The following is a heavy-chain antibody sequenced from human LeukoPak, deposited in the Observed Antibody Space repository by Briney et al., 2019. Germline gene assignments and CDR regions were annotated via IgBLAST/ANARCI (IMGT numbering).Heavy chain of an antibody. D-gene: IGHD2-15*01. Sequence: GESLKIFCKGSGYSFINSWIGWVRQMPGKGLEWMGIIYPGDSDTRYSPSFQGQVTISADKSITTAYLQWSSLKASDTAIYYCARVANFRSAVDVWGQGTMATVSS. J-gene: IGHJ3*01. V-gene: IGHV5-51*01. CDR3: ARVANFRSAVDV. CDR1: GYSFINSW. CDR2: IYPGDSDT.